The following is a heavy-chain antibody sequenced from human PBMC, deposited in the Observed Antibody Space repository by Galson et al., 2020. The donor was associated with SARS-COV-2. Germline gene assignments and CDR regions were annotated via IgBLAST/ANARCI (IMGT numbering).Heavy chain of an antibody. CDR3: ARDRGFGGFLDY. CDR2: VYYSGST. V-gene: IGHV4-31*03. CDR1: GDSISSDAYH. J-gene: IGHJ4*02. D-gene: IGHD3-10*01. Sequence: ASATLSPTCTVSGDSISSDAYHWSWIRQHPEKGLEWIGYVYYSGSTYYNPSLESRVTISVDTSKNQFSLKLSSVTAADTAVYYCARDRGFGGFLDYWGQGTLVTVSS.